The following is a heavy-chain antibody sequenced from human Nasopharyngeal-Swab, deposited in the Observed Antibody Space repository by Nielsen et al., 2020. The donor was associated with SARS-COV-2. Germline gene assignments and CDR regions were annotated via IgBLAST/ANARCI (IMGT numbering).Heavy chain of an antibody. J-gene: IGHJ4*02. CDR1: GLTFSTFG. Sequence: GGSLRLSCTASGLTFSTFGMTWVRQAPGKGLEWVSRISGSGSGTYYADSVKGRFTISRDNSKNTLYLQMNSLRADDTAVYYCAKGGVSVYGDSYYFDFWGQGTLVTVSS. CDR3: AKGGVSVYGDSYYFDF. V-gene: IGHV3-23*01. D-gene: IGHD4-17*01. CDR2: ISGSGSGT.